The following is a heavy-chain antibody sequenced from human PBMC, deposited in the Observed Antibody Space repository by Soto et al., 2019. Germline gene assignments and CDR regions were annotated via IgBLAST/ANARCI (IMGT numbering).Heavy chain of an antibody. CDR2: IIPIFGTA. CDR1: ARTFSSYA. Sequence: SVKVSCKASARTFSSYAISWVRQAPGQGLEWMGGIIPIFGTANYAQKFQGRVTITADESTSTAYMELSSLRSEDTAVYYCASPFRYCSSTSCYSGMDVWGQGTTVTVSS. J-gene: IGHJ6*02. D-gene: IGHD2-2*01. CDR3: ASPFRYCSSTSCYSGMDV. V-gene: IGHV1-69*13.